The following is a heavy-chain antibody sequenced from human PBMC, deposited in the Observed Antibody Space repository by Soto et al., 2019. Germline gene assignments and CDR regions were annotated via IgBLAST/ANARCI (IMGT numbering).Heavy chain of an antibody. Sequence: EVQLVESGGGLVKPGGSLRLSCTASGFTFSDAWMSWVRQAPGKGLEWVGRIKRGGPTDYAAPVKGRFTISRDDSKNTVYLQMNSLKTEDTAVYYCTWTGTNWFASWGQGTLVTVSS. J-gene: IGHJ5*01. CDR2: IKRGGPT. CDR3: TWTGTNWFAS. V-gene: IGHV3-15*01. D-gene: IGHD1-1*01. CDR1: GFTFSDAW.